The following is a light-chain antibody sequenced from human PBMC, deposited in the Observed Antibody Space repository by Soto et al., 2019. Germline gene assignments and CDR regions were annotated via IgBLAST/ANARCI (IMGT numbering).Light chain of an antibody. CDR1: SSNIGSNY. Sequence: QSVLTQPPSASGTPGQRVTISCSGSSSNIGSNYVYWYQQLPGTAPKLLIYRNNQRPSGVPDRFSGSKSGTSASLAISGIRSEDEAHYYCATWDDSLSGVVFGGGTQLTVL. J-gene: IGLJ2*01. CDR2: RNN. V-gene: IGLV1-47*01. CDR3: ATWDDSLSGVV.